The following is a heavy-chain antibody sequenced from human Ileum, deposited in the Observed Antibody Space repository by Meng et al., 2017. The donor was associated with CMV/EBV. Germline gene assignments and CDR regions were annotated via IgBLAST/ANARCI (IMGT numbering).Heavy chain of an antibody. CDR1: GGSITSGKYY. D-gene: IGHD2-15*01. Sequence: QVTLEESCPGLVTPSTTPPLTCTVSGGSITSGKYYWGWIRQPPGRGLEWTGYIYYSGSPYYKPSLKSRVTISLDTSKNQFSLNLRSVTATDSAVYYCVRQVVAASFDYWGQGALVTVSS. CDR3: VRQVVAASFDY. V-gene: IGHV4-30-4*08. CDR2: IYYSGSP. J-gene: IGHJ4*02.